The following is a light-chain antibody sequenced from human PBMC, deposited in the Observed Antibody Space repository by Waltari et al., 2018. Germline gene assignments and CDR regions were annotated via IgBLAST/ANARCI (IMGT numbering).Light chain of an antibody. Sequence: DIVMTQSPDSLAVSLGERATINCRSSQSVLYTSDNDNYLAWYQQKPGLPPKLLIYWASTRASGVPDRFSGSGSGTDFTLTISSLQAADVAVYYCQQYYTTPLTFGQGTRVEI. CDR1: QSVLYTSDNDNY. CDR3: QQYYTTPLT. J-gene: IGKJ1*01. CDR2: WAS. V-gene: IGKV4-1*01.